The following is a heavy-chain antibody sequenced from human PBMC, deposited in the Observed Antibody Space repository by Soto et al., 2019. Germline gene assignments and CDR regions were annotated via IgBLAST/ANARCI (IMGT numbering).Heavy chain of an antibody. J-gene: IGHJ3*02. CDR2: VSGGAGTT. CDR3: AKDQDHVWAGSAFHX. Sequence: GGSLRLSYAASGFTFIGYAVSWVRQAPGKGLEWVSAVSGGAGTTYYSDSVQGRFTISRDNSKNPLYVQMNSLRAEDTAGYYCAKDQDHVWAGSAFHXWGQMTMVTVS. D-gene: IGHD3-16*01. CDR1: GFTFIGYA. V-gene: IGHV3-23*01.